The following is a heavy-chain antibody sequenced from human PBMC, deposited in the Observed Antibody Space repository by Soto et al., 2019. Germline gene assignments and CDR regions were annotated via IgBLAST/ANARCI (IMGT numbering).Heavy chain of an antibody. CDR2: IWYDGSNK. CDR3: ARDLGPNYYGMDV. CDR1: GFTFSSYG. Sequence: PGGSLRLSCAASGFTFSSYGMHWVRQAPGKGLEWVAVIWYDGSNKYYADSVKGRFTISRDNSKNTLYLQMNSLRAEDTAVYYCARDLGPNYYGMDVWGQGTTVTVSS. V-gene: IGHV3-33*01. J-gene: IGHJ6*02.